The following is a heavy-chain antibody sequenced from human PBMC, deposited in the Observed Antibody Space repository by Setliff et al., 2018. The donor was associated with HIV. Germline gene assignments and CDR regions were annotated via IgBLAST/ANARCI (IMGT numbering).Heavy chain of an antibody. CDR2: IYHAGTT. CDR1: ADSITNTLYS. Sequence: SETLSLTCSVSADSITNTLYSWGWIRQPPGKGLECIGNIYHAGTTYYNPSLRSRVTLSVDPSKSQFSLKLTSVTAADTALYYCVTTDYFYGRNNFEYWGQGALVTVSS. V-gene: IGHV4-39*07. CDR3: VTTDYFYGRNNFEY. D-gene: IGHD3-10*01. J-gene: IGHJ4*02.